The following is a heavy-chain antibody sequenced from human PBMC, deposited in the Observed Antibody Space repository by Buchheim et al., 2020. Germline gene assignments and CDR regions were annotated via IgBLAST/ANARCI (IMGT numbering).Heavy chain of an antibody. CDR2: INHSGSP. D-gene: IGHD3-16*02. J-gene: IGHJ5*02. Sequence: QVQLQQWGAGLLKPSETLSLTCAVYGGSFSGYYWSWIRQPPGKGLEWIGEINHSGSPNYNPSLKSRVTISVDTSKNQFSLKLSSVTAADTAVYYCARGYRTSERWFDPWGQGTL. CDR3: ARGYRTSERWFDP. CDR1: GGSFSGYY. V-gene: IGHV4-34*01.